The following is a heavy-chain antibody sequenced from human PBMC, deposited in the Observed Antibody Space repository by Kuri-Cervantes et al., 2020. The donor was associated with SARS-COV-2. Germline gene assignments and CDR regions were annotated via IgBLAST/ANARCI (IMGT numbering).Heavy chain of an antibody. CDR1: GYTFTDYW. CDR2: INPENCDT. Sequence: GGSLRLSCKVCGYTFTDYWIGWVRQKPGKGLEWLAIINPENCDTRYNPSIRDQVTISADRSISTAYLQWSSLTNSDTAMYYCARHGVAPCQGGICYDSDHWGQGTLITVSS. J-gene: IGHJ4*02. V-gene: IGHV5-51*01. CDR3: ARHGVAPCQGGICYDSDH. D-gene: IGHD2-15*01.